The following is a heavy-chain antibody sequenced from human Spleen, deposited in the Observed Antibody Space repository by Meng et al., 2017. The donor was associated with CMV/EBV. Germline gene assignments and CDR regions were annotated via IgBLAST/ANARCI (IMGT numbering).Heavy chain of an antibody. V-gene: IGHV3-21*01. D-gene: IGHD6-19*01. J-gene: IGHJ4*02. CDR2: ISSSSSYI. Sequence: GESLKISCAASGFTFSSYSMNWVRQAPGKGLEWVSSISSSSSYIYYADSVKGRFTISRDNAKNSLYLQMNSLRAEDTAVYYCATYSSGWYSGYWGQGMLVTVSS. CDR3: ATYSSGWYSGY. CDR1: GFTFSSYS.